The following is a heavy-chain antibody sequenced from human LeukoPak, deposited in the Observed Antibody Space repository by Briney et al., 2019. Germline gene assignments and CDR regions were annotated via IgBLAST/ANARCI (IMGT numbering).Heavy chain of an antibody. D-gene: IGHD6-19*01. J-gene: IGHJ4*02. CDR2: ISPTGGAI. CDR3: ARVRSGWSDDY. Sequence: GGSLRLSCAASGFTFSSYTMTWVRQAPGKGLEWVSFISPTGGAIYYADSVKGRFTISRDNAKNSQYLQMNSLRDEDTAVYYCARVRSGWSDDYWGQGTLVTVSS. CDR1: GFTFSSYT. V-gene: IGHV3-48*02.